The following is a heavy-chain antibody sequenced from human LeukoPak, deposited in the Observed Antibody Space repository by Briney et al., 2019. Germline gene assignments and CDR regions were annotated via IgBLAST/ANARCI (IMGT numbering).Heavy chain of an antibody. Sequence: GGSLRLSCAAPGFNFSSYAMHWVRQAPGEGLEWVGLISYGGIDKSYADSVKGRFTISRDNAKNSLYLQMNSLRAEDTAVYYCARDCGGGSCYGPYDAFDIWGQGTMVTVSS. V-gene: IGHV3-30*04. J-gene: IGHJ3*02. CDR1: GFNFSSYA. D-gene: IGHD2-15*01. CDR2: ISYGGIDK. CDR3: ARDCGGGSCYGPYDAFDI.